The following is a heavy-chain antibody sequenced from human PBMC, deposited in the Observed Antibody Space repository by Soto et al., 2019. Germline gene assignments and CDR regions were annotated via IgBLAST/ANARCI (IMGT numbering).Heavy chain of an antibody. V-gene: IGHV1-2*02. CDR1: GYIFTDHL. D-gene: IGHD3-22*01. CDR2: VHPDSGGT. Sequence: ASVEVSCKTSGYIFTDHLIHWVRQSPGQGLQWVGWVHPDSGGTNVAQAFQDRVTMTADTSITTAYMDLARLRPDDTAIFYCARGAQGFFPVSGIYFYFDHWGQGTPVTVPQ. J-gene: IGHJ4*02. CDR3: ARGAQGFFPVSGIYFYFDH.